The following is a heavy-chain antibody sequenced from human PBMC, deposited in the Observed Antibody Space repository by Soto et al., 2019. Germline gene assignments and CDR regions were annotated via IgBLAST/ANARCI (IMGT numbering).Heavy chain of an antibody. CDR3: AKDKAYYYGSGSSNRFDC. D-gene: IGHD3-10*01. V-gene: IGHV3-23*01. CDR2: ISGSGGST. J-gene: IGHJ4*02. Sequence: EVQLLESGGGLVQPGGSLRLSCAASGFTFSNYAMSWVRQAPGKGLEWVSGISGSGGSTYYADSVKGRFTISRDNSKNTLYLQMNSLRAEDTAVYYCAKDKAYYYGSGSSNRFDCWGQGTLVAVSS. CDR1: GFTFSNYA.